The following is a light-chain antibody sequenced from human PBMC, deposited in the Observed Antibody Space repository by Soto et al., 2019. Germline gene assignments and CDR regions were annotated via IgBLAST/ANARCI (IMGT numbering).Light chain of an antibody. Sequence: IVMTQSPVTLSVSPGERTTLSCRASQSVSSNLAWYQQKAGQAPRLLIYGTSTRATGIPARFSGSGSGTDFTLTITSLQPDDSATYYCQQYNGLPTWTFGQGTKVDTK. CDR1: QSVSSN. CDR2: GTS. CDR3: QQYNGLPTWT. J-gene: IGKJ1*01. V-gene: IGKV3-15*01.